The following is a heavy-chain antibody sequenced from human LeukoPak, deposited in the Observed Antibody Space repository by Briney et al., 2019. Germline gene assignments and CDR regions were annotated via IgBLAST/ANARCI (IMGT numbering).Heavy chain of an antibody. Sequence: ASVKVSCKASGYTFTSYDINWVRQATGQGLEWMGWMNPNSGNTGYAQKFQGRVTITRNTSISTAYVELSSLRSEDTAVYYCARAVGTSCYYLGYWGQGTLVTVSS. D-gene: IGHD2-2*01. CDR3: ARAVGTSCYYLGY. V-gene: IGHV1-8*03. J-gene: IGHJ4*02. CDR1: GYTFTSYD. CDR2: MNPNSGNT.